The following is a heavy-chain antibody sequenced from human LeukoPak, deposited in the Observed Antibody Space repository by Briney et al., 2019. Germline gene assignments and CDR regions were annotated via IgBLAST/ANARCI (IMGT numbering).Heavy chain of an antibody. V-gene: IGHV3-23*01. D-gene: IGHD4-11*01. CDR3: AKAVKGANYFDY. Sequence: GGSLRLSCAASGFTFITYAMSWVRQAPGKGLEWVSAISGSGGSTYYADSVKGRFTISRDDSKNTLYLQMNSLRAEDTAVYYCAKAVKGANYFDYWGQGTLVIVSS. J-gene: IGHJ4*02. CDR1: GFTFITYA. CDR2: ISGSGGST.